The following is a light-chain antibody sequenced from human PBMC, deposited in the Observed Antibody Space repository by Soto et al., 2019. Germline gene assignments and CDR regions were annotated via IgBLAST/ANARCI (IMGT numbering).Light chain of an antibody. CDR2: AVS. CDR1: NSDVGGYNS. Sequence: QSALTQPRSVSGSPGQSVTISCTGTNSDVGGYNSVSWYQQLPGKAPKLMISAVSQRPSGVPDRFSGSKSGNTASLTISGLQADDEADYFCFSYTASDLWVFGGGTTLTVL. V-gene: IGLV2-11*01. CDR3: FSYTASDLWV. J-gene: IGLJ3*02.